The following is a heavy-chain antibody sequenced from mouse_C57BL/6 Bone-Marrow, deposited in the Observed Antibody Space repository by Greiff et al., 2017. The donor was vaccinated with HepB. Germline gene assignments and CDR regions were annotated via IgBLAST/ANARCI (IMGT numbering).Heavy chain of an antibody. CDR3: VRDRGAY. CDR2: IRSKSNNYAT. J-gene: IGHJ3*01. CDR1: GFTFNTYA. V-gene: IGHV10-3*01. Sequence: EVQLQQSGGGLVQPKGSLKLSCAASGFTFNTYAMHWVRQAPGKGLEWVARIRSKSNNYATYYADSVKDRFTISRDDSQSMLYLQMNNLKTEDTAMYYCVRDRGAYWGQGTLVTVSA.